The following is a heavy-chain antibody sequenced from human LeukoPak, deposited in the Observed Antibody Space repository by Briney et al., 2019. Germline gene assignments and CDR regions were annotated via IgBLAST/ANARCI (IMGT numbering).Heavy chain of an antibody. Sequence: SETLSLTCTVSGGSLRSSGYYWGWIRLPPGKGLESIGNIYYSGSTFYNPSLKNRDTISVDTSKNQFSLRLSSVTAADTAVYYCARRTADWPHFDYWGQGTLVTVSS. CDR2: IYYSGST. CDR3: ARRTADWPHFDY. J-gene: IGHJ4*02. V-gene: IGHV4-39*01. CDR1: GGSLRSSGYY. D-gene: IGHD3-9*01.